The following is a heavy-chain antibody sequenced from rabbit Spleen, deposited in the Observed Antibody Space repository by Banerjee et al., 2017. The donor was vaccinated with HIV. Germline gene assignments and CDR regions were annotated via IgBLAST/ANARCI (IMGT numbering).Heavy chain of an antibody. J-gene: IGHJ6*01. D-gene: IGHD8-1*01. CDR2: IYGGDSGST. Sequence: QEQLEETGGGLVQPGGSLTLSCKTSGFDFSSYSMSWVRQAPGKGLEWIGAIYGGDSGSTYYANWAKGRFTISKTSSTTVTLQMTSLTAADTATYFCARDTGSSFSTYGMDLWGPGTLVTVS. V-gene: IGHV1S45*01. CDR3: ARDTGSSFSTYGMDL. CDR1: GFDFSSYS.